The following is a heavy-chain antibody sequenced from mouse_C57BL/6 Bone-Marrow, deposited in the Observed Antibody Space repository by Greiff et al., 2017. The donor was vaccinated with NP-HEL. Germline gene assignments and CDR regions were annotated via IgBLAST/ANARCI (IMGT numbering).Heavy chain of an antibody. J-gene: IGHJ4*01. CDR1: GFTFSSSG. CDR3: ARQGYYGSSYYAMDY. Sequence: EVKLVESGGDLVKPGGSLKLSCAASGFTFSSSGMSWVRQTPDKRLEWVATISSGGSYTYYPDSVKGRFTISRDNAKNTLYLQMSSLKSEDTAMYYCARQGYYGSSYYAMDYWGQGTSVTVSS. CDR2: ISSGGSYT. V-gene: IGHV5-6*02. D-gene: IGHD1-1*01.